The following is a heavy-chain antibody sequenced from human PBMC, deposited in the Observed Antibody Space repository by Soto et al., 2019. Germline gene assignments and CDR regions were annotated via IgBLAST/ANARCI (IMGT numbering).Heavy chain of an antibody. CDR3: ARSYGGNSYYFDY. CDR1: GFTFSSYG. CDR2: IWYDGSNK. V-gene: IGHV3-33*01. J-gene: IGHJ4*02. D-gene: IGHD2-15*01. Sequence: QVQLVESGGGVVQPGRSLRLSCAASGFTFSSYGMHWVRQAPGKGLEWVAVIWYDGSNKYYADSVKGRFTISRDNSENPLYLEMNSVRAEDTAVYYCARSYGGNSYYFDYWGQGTLVTVS.